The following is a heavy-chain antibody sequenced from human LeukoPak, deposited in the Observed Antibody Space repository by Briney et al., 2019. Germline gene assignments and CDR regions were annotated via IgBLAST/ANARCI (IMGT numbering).Heavy chain of an antibody. CDR1: GFTVSSSY. Sequence: GGSLRLSCAASGFTVSSSYMNWVRQAPGKGLEWVSLIFSGGGTYYADSVKGRFTISRDNSKNPLFLQMNSLRAEDTAVYYCARGGVVYPDSFDIWGRGTMVTVSS. V-gene: IGHV3-66*01. CDR2: IFSGGGT. CDR3: ARGGVVYPDSFDI. J-gene: IGHJ3*02. D-gene: IGHD2-15*01.